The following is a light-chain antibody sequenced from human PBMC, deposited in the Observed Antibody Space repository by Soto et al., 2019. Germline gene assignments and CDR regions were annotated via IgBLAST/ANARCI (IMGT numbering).Light chain of an antibody. V-gene: IGLV2-23*02. CDR1: SSDVGSYNL. Sequence: QSVLTQPASVSGSPGQSITISCTGTSSDVGSYNLVSWYQQHPGKAPKLMIYEVSKRPSGVSNRFSGSKSGNTASLTISGLQAEDEADYYCCSSAGSSTLFGGGNKVTVL. CDR2: EVS. J-gene: IGLJ2*01. CDR3: CSSAGSSTL.